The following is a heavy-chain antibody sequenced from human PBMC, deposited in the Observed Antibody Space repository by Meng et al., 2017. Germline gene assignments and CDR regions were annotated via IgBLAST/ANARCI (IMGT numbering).Heavy chain of an antibody. CDR2: IIPIFGTA. CDR3: ASNDGTGDRTGGDY. CDR1: GGTFRSYA. Sequence: QVQLVHVGPEGKEPGPSANVSCKAFGGTFRSYAISWVRQAPGQGLEWMGGIIPIFGTANYAQKFQGRVTITADESTSTAYMELSSLRSEDTAVYYCASNDGTGDRTGGDYWGQGTLVTVSS. V-gene: IGHV1-69*01. J-gene: IGHJ4*02. D-gene: IGHD7-27*01.